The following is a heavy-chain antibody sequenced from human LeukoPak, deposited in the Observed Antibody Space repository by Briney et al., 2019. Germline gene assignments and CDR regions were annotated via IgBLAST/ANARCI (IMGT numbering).Heavy chain of an antibody. CDR2: INSDGSST. Sequence: PGGSLRLSCAASGFTFSSYWMHWVRQAPGKGLVWVSRINSDGSSTSYADSVKGRFTISRDNAKNTLYLQMNSLRAEDTAVYYCASSGGSWRKRFDPWGQGTLVTVSS. V-gene: IGHV3-74*01. J-gene: IGHJ5*02. D-gene: IGHD2-15*01. CDR1: GFTFSSYW. CDR3: ASSGGSWRKRFDP.